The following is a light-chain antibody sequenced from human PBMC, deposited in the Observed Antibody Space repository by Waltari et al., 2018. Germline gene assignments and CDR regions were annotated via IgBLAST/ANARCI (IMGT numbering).Light chain of an antibody. CDR2: DAS. V-gene: IGKV3-20*01. Sequence: IVLTQSPGTLSLSPGERATLSCRASQSGSRWLAWYQQKPGQAPRLLIYDASTRATDIPDRFSGSGSGTDFSLTISRLDPEDFAVYYCQKYGTLPATFGQGTKVEIK. CDR1: QSGSRW. J-gene: IGKJ1*01. CDR3: QKYGTLPAT.